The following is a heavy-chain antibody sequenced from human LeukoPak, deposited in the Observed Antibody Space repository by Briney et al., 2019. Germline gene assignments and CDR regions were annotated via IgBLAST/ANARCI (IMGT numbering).Heavy chain of an antibody. J-gene: IGHJ6*03. Sequence: SETLSLTCAVYGGSFSGYYWSWIRQPPEKGLEWIGEINHSGSTNYNPSLKSRVTISVDTSKNQFSLKLSSVTAADTAVYYCARRSATQLYDFWSGFTYYYYYYYMDVWGKGTTVTVSS. CDR2: INHSGST. V-gene: IGHV4-34*01. CDR3: ARRSATQLYDFWSGFTYYYYYYYMDV. CDR1: GGSFSGYY. D-gene: IGHD3-3*01.